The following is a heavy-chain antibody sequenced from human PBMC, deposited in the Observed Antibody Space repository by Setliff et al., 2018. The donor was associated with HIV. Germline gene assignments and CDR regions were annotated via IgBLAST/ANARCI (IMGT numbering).Heavy chain of an antibody. CDR1: GYTFTSYA. CDR2: INAGNGNT. D-gene: IGHD3-9*01. V-gene: IGHV1-3*01. Sequence: ASVKVSCKASGYTFTSYATHWVRQAPGQRLEWMGWINAGNGNTKYSQKFQGRVTITRDTSASTAYMELSSLRSEDTAVYYCARERGTYYDILTGSDVLLGSGYFDYWGQGTLVTVSS. J-gene: IGHJ4*02. CDR3: ARERGTYYDILTGSDVLLGSGYFDY.